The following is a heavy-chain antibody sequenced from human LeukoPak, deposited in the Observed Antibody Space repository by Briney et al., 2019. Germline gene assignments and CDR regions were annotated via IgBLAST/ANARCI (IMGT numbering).Heavy chain of an antibody. Sequence: GASVKVSCKASGYTFTSYYMHWVRQAPGQGLEWMGIINPSGGSTSYAQKFQGRVTMTRDTSISTAYMKLSRLRSDDTAVYYCAKGWDISGYPYDAFDIWGQGTMVTVSS. CDR1: GYTFTSYY. J-gene: IGHJ3*02. CDR3: AKGWDISGYPYDAFDI. CDR2: INPSGGST. V-gene: IGHV1-46*01. D-gene: IGHD3-22*01.